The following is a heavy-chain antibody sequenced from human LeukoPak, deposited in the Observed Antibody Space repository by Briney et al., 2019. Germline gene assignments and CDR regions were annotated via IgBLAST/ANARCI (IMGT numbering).Heavy chain of an antibody. CDR3: ARDSYCSSTSCYEDY. Sequence: ASVKVSCKASGYTFTTYDINWVRQATGQGLEWMGWMNPNSGNTGYAQKFQGRVTITRNTSISTAYMELSSLRSEDTAVYYCARDSYCSSTSCYEDYWGQGTLVTVSS. V-gene: IGHV1-8*03. D-gene: IGHD2-2*01. CDR1: GYTFTTYD. J-gene: IGHJ4*02. CDR2: MNPNSGNT.